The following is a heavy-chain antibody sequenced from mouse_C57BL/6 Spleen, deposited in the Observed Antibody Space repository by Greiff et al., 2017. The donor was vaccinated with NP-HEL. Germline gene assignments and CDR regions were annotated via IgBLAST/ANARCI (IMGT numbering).Heavy chain of an antibody. CDR1: GYTFTSYW. CDR2: IDPSDSET. V-gene: IGHV1-52*01. D-gene: IGHD1-1*01. Sequence: QVQLQQPGAELVRPGSSVKLSCKASGYTFTSYWMHWVKQRPIQGLEWIGNIDPSDSETHYNQKFKDKATLTVDKSSSTAYMQLSSLTSEDSAVYYCARSTPPYYYGSSGGYAMDYWGQGTSVTVSS. CDR3: ARSTPPYYYGSSGGYAMDY. J-gene: IGHJ4*01.